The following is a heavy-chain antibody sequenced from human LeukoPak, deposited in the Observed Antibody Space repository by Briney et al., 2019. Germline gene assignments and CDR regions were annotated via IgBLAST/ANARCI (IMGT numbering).Heavy chain of an antibody. D-gene: IGHD6-13*01. J-gene: IGHJ4*02. CDR2: IYPDDSDT. V-gene: IGHV5-51*01. CDR3: AIGRGGQQLGDY. Sequence: GESLKISCKHSEYGFPNYCIGWVRQLPGKGLEWMGIIYPDDSDTRYSPSFQGQVTISADRSIRTAYLQWSSLKPSDTAMYYCAIGRGGQQLGDYWGQGTLVTVSS. CDR1: EYGFPNYC.